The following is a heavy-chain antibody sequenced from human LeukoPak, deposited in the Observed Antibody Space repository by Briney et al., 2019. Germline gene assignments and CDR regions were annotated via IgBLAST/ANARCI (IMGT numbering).Heavy chain of an antibody. CDR3: ARVDLYCSSTSCYSFDY. CDR2: IYPGDSDT. D-gene: IGHD2-2*01. CDR1: GYSFTSYW. J-gene: IGHJ4*02. Sequence: GESLKISCKGFGYSFTSYWIAWVRQMPGKGLEWMGIIYPGDSDTRYSPSFQGQVTISGDKSISTVYLQWSSQKASDTAMYYCARVDLYCSSTSCYSFDYWGQGTLVTVSS. V-gene: IGHV5-51*01.